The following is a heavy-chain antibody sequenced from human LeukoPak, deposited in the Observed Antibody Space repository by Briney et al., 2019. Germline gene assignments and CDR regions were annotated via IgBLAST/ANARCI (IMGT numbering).Heavy chain of an antibody. CDR3: ARGGYSYGSAPYYFDY. CDR2: ISAYNGNT. V-gene: IGHV1-18*01. Sequence: GASVKVSCKASGYTFTSYGISWVRQAPGQGLEWMGWISAYNGNTNYAQKLQGRVTMTTDTSTSTAYMELRSLRSDDTVVYYCARGGYSYGSAPYYFDYWGQGTLVTVSS. J-gene: IGHJ4*02. CDR1: GYTFTSYG. D-gene: IGHD5-18*01.